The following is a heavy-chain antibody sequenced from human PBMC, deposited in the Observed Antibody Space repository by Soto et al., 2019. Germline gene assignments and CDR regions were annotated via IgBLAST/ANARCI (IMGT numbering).Heavy chain of an antibody. V-gene: IGHV1-24*01. D-gene: IGHD1-26*01. Sequence: GASVKVSCKVSGYTLTELSMHWVRQAPGKGLEWMGGFDPEDGETIYAQKFQGRVTITADESTSTAYMELSSLRSEDTAVYYCAVVGATAPYYFDYWGQGTLVTVSS. CDR2: FDPEDGET. CDR3: AVVGATAPYYFDY. J-gene: IGHJ4*02. CDR1: GYTLTELS.